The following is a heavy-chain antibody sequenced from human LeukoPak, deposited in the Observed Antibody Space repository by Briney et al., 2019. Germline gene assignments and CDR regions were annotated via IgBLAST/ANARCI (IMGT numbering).Heavy chain of an antibody. CDR1: GFTFSSYW. J-gene: IGHJ4*02. CDR3: AKDGDYYDSSGYSNYFDY. CDR2: INSDGSST. V-gene: IGHV3-74*01. D-gene: IGHD3-22*01. Sequence: GGSLRLSCAASGFTFSSYWMHWVRQAPGKGLVWVSRINSDGSSTSYADSVKGRFTISRDNSKNTLYLQMNSLRAEDTAVYYCAKDGDYYDSSGYSNYFDYWGQGTLVTVSS.